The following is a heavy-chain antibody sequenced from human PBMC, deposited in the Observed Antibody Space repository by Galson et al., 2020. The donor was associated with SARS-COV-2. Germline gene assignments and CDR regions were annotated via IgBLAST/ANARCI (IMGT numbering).Heavy chain of an antibody. CDR2: IKQVGSEK. D-gene: IGHD2-15*01. Sequence: GESLKISCAASGFTFSSYWMSWVRQAPGKGLEWVANIKQVGSEKYYVDSVKGRFTISRDNAKNSLYLQMNSLRAEDTAVYYCARDSMVVAATNYYYGMDVWGQGTTVTVSS. V-gene: IGHV3-7*01. CDR1: GFTFSSYW. J-gene: IGHJ6*02. CDR3: ARDSMVVAATNYYYGMDV.